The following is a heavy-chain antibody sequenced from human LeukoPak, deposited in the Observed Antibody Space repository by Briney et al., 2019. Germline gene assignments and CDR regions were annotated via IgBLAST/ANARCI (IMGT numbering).Heavy chain of an antibody. Sequence: VASVKVSCKASGYTFTGYYMHWVRQAPGQGLEWMGWINPNSGGTNYAQKFQGRVTMTRDTSISTAYMELSRLRSDDTAVYYCARAQGIAAAGFLYGYWGQGTLVTVSS. V-gene: IGHV1-2*02. CDR1: GYTFTGYY. CDR3: ARAQGIAAAGFLYGY. D-gene: IGHD6-13*01. J-gene: IGHJ4*02. CDR2: INPNSGGT.